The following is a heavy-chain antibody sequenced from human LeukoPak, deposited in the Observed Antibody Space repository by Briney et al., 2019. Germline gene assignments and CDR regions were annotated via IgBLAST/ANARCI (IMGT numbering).Heavy chain of an antibody. J-gene: IGHJ3*02. V-gene: IGHV3-21*01. CDR3: ARDSMVRGVGDAFDI. Sequence: GGSLRLSCAASGFTFSSYSMNWVRQAPGKVLEWVSSISSSSSYIYYADSVKGRFTISRDNAKNSLYLQMNSLRAEDTAVYYCARDSMVRGVGDAFDIWGQGTMVTVSS. D-gene: IGHD3-10*01. CDR1: GFTFSSYS. CDR2: ISSSSSYI.